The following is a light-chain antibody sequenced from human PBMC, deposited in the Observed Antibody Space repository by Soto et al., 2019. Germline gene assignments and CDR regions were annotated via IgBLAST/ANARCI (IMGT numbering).Light chain of an antibody. CDR2: NTN. Sequence: QTVVTQEPSLSVSPGRTVTLTCGLSSGSVSTSDYPSWYQQTPGQAPRTLIYNTNTRSSGVPDRFSGSILGNKAALTITGAQAGDESDYYCVLYVGSGIVVFGGGTKLTVL. V-gene: IGLV8-61*01. J-gene: IGLJ2*01. CDR3: VLYVGSGIVV. CDR1: SGSVSTSDY.